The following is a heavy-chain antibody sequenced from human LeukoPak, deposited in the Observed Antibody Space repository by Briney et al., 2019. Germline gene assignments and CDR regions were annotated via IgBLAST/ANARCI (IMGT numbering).Heavy chain of an antibody. V-gene: IGHV4-34*01. J-gene: IGHJ4*02. D-gene: IGHD6-6*01. CDR3: ARRDSIAARPFDY. CDR2: INHSGST. Sequence: PSETLSLTCAVYGGSFSGYYWSWIRQPPGKGLEWIGEINHSGSTNYNPSLKSRVTISVDTSKNQFSLKLSPVTAADTAVYYCARRDSIAARPFDYWGQGTLVTVSS. CDR1: GGSFSGYY.